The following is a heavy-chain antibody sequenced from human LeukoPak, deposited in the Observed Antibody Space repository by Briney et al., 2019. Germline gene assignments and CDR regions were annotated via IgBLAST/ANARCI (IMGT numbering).Heavy chain of an antibody. CDR3: ARIRITMVRGVIRGGWFDP. D-gene: IGHD3-10*01. V-gene: IGHV4-59*08. CDR2: IYYSGST. CDR1: GGSISSYY. Sequence: SETLSLTCTVSGGSISSYYWSWIRQPPGKGLEWIGYIYYSGSTNYNPSLKSRVTISVDTSKNQFSLKLSSVTAADTAVYYCARIRITMVRGVIRGGWFDPWGQGTLVTVSS. J-gene: IGHJ5*02.